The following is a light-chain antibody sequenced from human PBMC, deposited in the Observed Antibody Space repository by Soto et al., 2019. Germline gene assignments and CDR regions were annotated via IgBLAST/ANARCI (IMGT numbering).Light chain of an antibody. Sequence: EIVLTQSPGTLSLSPGERASLSCRASQDIATKKLAWYQQRPGHTPRLLIYGASSRAPGIPDRFSGSGSGTDFTLTINGLGPEDFAVYYCLQYDTAPRTFGQGTKVDIK. CDR3: LQYDTAPRT. J-gene: IGKJ1*01. CDR1: QDIATKK. CDR2: GAS. V-gene: IGKV3-20*01.